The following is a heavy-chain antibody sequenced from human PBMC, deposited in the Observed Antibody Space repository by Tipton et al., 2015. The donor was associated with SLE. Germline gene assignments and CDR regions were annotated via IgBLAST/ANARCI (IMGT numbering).Heavy chain of an antibody. D-gene: IGHD3-22*01. CDR3: ARGGYYDSSGSHFDY. CDR1: GGSISSYY. Sequence: TLSLTCTVSGGSISSYYWSWIRQPAGKGLEWIGRIYTSGSTNYNPSLKSRVTISVDTSKNQCSLKLSSVTAADTAVYYCARGGYYDSSGSHFDYWGQGTLVTVSS. J-gene: IGHJ4*02. CDR2: IYTSGST. V-gene: IGHV4-4*07.